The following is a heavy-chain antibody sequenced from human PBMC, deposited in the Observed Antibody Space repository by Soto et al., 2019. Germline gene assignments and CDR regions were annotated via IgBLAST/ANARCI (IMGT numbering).Heavy chain of an antibody. Sequence: GGSLRLSCSASGFIFTDYSMTWIRQAPGKGLEWVSYISNGDETTQYADSVKGRFSVSRDNAKKVLFLQMNSLRVDDTAVYYCARDTKRRDGYNFDSWGRGAPVTVYS. CDR1: GFIFTDYS. V-gene: IGHV3-11*01. CDR3: ARDTKRRDGYNFDS. D-gene: IGHD5-12*01. CDR2: ISNGDETT. J-gene: IGHJ4*02.